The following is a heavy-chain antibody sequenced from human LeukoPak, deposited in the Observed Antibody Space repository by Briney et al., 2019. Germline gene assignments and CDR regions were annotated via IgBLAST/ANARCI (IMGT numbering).Heavy chain of an antibody. CDR1: VFTFSSYS. D-gene: IGHD6-19*01. V-gene: IGHV3-23*01. J-gene: IGHJ3*02. CDR3: AKDLWYSSGNHDAFDI. Sequence: GGSLRLSCAASVFTFSSYSMSWVPQAPARGLEWVSAINGGRSSTYYADSVKGRFTIYRDNSKNTLYLQMNSLRAEDTAVYYCAKDLWYSSGNHDAFDIWGQGTMVTVSS. CDR2: INGGRSST.